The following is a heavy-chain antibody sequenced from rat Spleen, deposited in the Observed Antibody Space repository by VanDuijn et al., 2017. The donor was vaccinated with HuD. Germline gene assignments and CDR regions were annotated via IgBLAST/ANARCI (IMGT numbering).Heavy chain of an antibody. Sequence: EVQLVESGGGLVQPGRSLKLSCGASGFTFSNYGMHWIRQATTKGLEWVGSISPSGGTTYFRDSVKGRFTISRDNAKSTLYLQMDSLRSEDTATYYCARELQYFDYWGQGVMVTVSS. V-gene: IGHV5-19*01. J-gene: IGHJ2*01. D-gene: IGHD1-8*01. CDR2: ISPSGGTT. CDR3: ARELQYFDY. CDR1: GFTFSNYG.